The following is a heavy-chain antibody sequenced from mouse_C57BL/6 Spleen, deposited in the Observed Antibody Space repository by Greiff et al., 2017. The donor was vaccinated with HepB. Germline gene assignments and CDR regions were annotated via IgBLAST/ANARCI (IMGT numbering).Heavy chain of an antibody. D-gene: IGHD3-2*02. CDR3: ARVGGSGWDYYAMDY. V-gene: IGHV7-3*01. CDR1: GFTFTDYY. CDR2: IRNKANGYTT. Sequence: EVQGVESGGGLVQPGGSLSLSCAASGFTFTDYYMSWVRQPPGKALEWLGFIRNKANGYTTEYSASVKGRFTISRDNSQSILYLQMNALRAEDSATYYCARVGGSGWDYYAMDYWGQGTSVTVSS. J-gene: IGHJ4*01.